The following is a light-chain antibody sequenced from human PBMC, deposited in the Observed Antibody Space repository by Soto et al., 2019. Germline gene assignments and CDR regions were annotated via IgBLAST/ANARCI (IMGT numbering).Light chain of an antibody. V-gene: IGKV3-15*01. CDR1: KSVSSK. CDR2: AAS. Sequence: KQSPGTLSLSQGERATLSCRASKSVSSKLAWYQQKPGQAPRLLIYAASTRATDIPGRFSGSGSGTDFTLTISSLQSEDFAVYYCHQYNNWPVTFCQGSKVDIK. J-gene: IGKJ1*01. CDR3: HQYNNWPVT.